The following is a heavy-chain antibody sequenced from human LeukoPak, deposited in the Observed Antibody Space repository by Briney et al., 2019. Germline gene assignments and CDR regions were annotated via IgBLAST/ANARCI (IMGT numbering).Heavy chain of an antibody. J-gene: IGHJ4*02. CDR2: IRYDGSNK. CDR1: GLTFSSYW. V-gene: IGHV3-30*02. CDR3: AKGVAAAGSVWDD. D-gene: IGHD6-13*01. Sequence: GGSLRLSCAASGLTFSSYWMHWVRQAPGKGLEWVAFIRYDGSNKYYADSVKGRFTISRDNSKNTLYLQMNSLRAEDTAVYYCAKGVAAAGSVWDDWGQGTLVTVSS.